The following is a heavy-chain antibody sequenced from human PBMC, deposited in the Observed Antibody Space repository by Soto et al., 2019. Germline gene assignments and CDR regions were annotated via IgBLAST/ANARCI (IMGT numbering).Heavy chain of an antibody. J-gene: IGHJ6*02. CDR1: GVSISSYY. D-gene: IGHD6-13*01. V-gene: IGHV4-59*01. CDR3: ASNFMYNRGAAAAPYYYGMDV. CDR2: IYYSGST. Sequence: SETLSLTCTVSGVSISSYYWSWIRQPPGKGLEWIGYIYYSGSTNYNPSLKSRVTISVDTSKNQFSLKLSSVTAADTAVYYCASNFMYNRGAAAAPYYYGMDVWGQGTTVTVSS.